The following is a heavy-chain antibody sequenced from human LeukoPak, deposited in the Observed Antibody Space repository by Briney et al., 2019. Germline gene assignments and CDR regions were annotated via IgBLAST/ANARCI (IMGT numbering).Heavy chain of an antibody. CDR1: GGSISSYY. J-gene: IGHJ4*02. CDR3: ASARGGIFDY. CDR2: IYYSGST. D-gene: IGHD1-26*01. Sequence: SETLSLTCTVSGGSISSYYWSWIRQPPGKGLEWIGYIYYSGSTNYNPSLKSRVTISVDTSKNQFSLKLSSVTAADTAVFYCASARGGIFDYWGQGTLVTVSS. V-gene: IGHV4-59*08.